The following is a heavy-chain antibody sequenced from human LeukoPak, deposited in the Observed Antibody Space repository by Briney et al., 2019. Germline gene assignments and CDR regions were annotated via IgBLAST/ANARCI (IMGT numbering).Heavy chain of an antibody. J-gene: IGHJ4*02. CDR2: IKSKTDGGTT. D-gene: IGHD1-26*01. V-gene: IGHV3-15*01. Sequence: GGSLRLSCAASGFTFSNAWISWVRQAPGKGLEWVGRIKSKTDGGTTDYAAPVKGRFTISRDDSKNTLYLQMNSLKTEDTAVYYCTTEGVGATYFDYWGQGTLVTVSS. CDR3: TTEGVGATYFDY. CDR1: GFTFSNAW.